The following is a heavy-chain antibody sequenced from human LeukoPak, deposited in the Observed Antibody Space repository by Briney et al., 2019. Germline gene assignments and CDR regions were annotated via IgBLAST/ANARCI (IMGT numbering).Heavy chain of an antibody. Sequence: ASVKVSCKASGHTFTSYDINWVRQATGQGLEWMGWMNPNSGNTGYAQKFQGRVTVTRNTSISTAYMELSSLRSEDTAVYYCARPITMVRGAIGYWGQGTLVTVSS. CDR3: ARPITMVRGAIGY. D-gene: IGHD3-10*01. CDR2: MNPNSGNT. J-gene: IGHJ4*02. CDR1: GHTFTSYD. V-gene: IGHV1-8*01.